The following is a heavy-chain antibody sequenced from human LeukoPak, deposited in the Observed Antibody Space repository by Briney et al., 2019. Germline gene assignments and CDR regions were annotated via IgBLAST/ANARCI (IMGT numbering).Heavy chain of an antibody. Sequence: ASVTVSCKASGYTFTSYGISWVRQAPGQGLEWMGWISAYNGNTNYAQKLQGRVTMTTDTSTSTAYMELRSLRSEDMAVYYCARAGATNYYYYMDVWGKGTTVTVSS. V-gene: IGHV1-18*03. CDR3: ARAGATNYYYYMDV. D-gene: IGHD1-26*01. CDR1: GYTFTSYG. J-gene: IGHJ6*03. CDR2: ISAYNGNT.